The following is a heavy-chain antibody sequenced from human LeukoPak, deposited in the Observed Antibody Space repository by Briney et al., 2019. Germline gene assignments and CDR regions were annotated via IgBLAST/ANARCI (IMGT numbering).Heavy chain of an antibody. V-gene: IGHV3-23*01. CDR1: GFTFSSYG. CDR3: ARGSKTAGTIYSFDY. D-gene: IGHD6-13*01. J-gene: IGHJ4*02. CDR2: ISVSVDST. Sequence: PGGSLRLSCAASGFTFSSYGMSWVRQAPGKGLEWVSGISVSVDSTHYADSVKGRFTISRDNSKNTVYLQMNSLRAEDTAVYYCARGSKTAGTIYSFDYWGQGTLVTVSS.